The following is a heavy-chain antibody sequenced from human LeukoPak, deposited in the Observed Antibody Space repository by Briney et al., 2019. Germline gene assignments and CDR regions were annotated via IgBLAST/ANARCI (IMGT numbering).Heavy chain of an antibody. Sequence: PSETLSLTCAVYGGSFTGYYWSWIRQSPGKGLEWIGKINHSGSTNYNSSLKSRVTMSVDTSKNQFSLRLRSVTAADTAVYYCARRRQYDSSLFWNFDLWGRGTLVTVSS. J-gene: IGHJ2*01. V-gene: IGHV4-34*01. CDR3: ARRRQYDSSLFWNFDL. CDR2: INHSGST. D-gene: IGHD6-6*01. CDR1: GGSFTGYY.